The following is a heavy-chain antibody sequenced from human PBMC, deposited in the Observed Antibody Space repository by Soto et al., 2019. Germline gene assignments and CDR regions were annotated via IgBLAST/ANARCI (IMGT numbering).Heavy chain of an antibody. D-gene: IGHD6-13*01. Sequence: SLTCAGHGGPFSGYYWSGIRQPPGKGLEWSGERNHSGSTNYNPSLKSRVTISVGKSKNQFSLNLSSVTAAGTAGYNRERDSSSGYDDAFEIWGQGTMVTVSS. J-gene: IGHJ3*02. CDR3: ERDSSSGYDDAFEI. CDR2: RNHSGST. V-gene: IGHV4-34*01. CDR1: GGPFSGYY.